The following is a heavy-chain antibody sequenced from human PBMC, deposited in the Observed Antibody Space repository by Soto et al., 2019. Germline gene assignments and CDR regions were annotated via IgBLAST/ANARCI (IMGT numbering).Heavy chain of an antibody. CDR2: ISYDGSDK. V-gene: IGHV3-30*03. D-gene: IGHD6-13*01. J-gene: IGHJ4*02. CDR1: GFTFSSYG. Sequence: QVQLAESAGGVVQPGRSLRLSCAASGFTFSSYGMHWVRQAPGKGLEWVALISYDGSDKYYADSVKGRFTISRDNSKNTVYLQMNGRRVEDTAVYYCGAGQYFSDYWGKGTLVTFSS. CDR3: GAGQYFSDY.